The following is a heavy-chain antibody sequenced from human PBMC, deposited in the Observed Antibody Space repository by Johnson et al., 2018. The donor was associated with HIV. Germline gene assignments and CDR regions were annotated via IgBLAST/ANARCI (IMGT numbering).Heavy chain of an antibody. Sequence: VQLVESGGGVVQPGRSLRLSCAASGFTFDDYAMHWVRQAPGKGLEWVSGISWNSGSIGYADSVKGRFTISRDNAKNSLYLQMNSLRAEDTALYYCANGPIKYSRSSRGGAFEIWGQGTMVTVSS. CDR3: ANGPIKYSRSSRGGAFEI. CDR2: ISWNSGSI. D-gene: IGHD6-6*01. CDR1: GFTFDDYA. V-gene: IGHV3-9*01. J-gene: IGHJ3*02.